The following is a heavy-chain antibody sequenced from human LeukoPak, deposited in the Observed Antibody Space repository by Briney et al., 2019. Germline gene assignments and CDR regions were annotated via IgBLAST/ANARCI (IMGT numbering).Heavy chain of an antibody. V-gene: IGHV4-39*01. CDR3: AGHVGVGSRPYNWFDP. J-gene: IGHJ5*02. D-gene: IGHD2-2*01. CDR2: IYYSGST. CDR1: GGSISSSSYY. Sequence: SETLSLTCTVSGGSISSSSYYWGWIRQPPWKGLEWIGSIYYSGSTYYNPSLNSRFTISVDTSKNHFSLKLSSVTAADTAVYYCAGHVGVGSRPYNWFDPWGQGTLVTVSS.